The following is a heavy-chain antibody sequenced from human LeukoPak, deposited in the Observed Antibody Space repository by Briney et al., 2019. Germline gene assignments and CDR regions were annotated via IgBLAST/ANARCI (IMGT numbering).Heavy chain of an antibody. J-gene: IGHJ3*02. V-gene: IGHV5-51*01. CDR1: GYSFTSYW. D-gene: IGHD3-16*01. CDR2: IYPGDSDT. Sequence: NPGESLKISCKGSGYSFTSYWIGWVRQMPGKGLEWMGIIYPGDSDTRYSPSFQGQVTISADKSISTAYLQWSSLKASDTVMYYCARHDRLRGEPGPPVAFDIWGQGTMVTVSS. CDR3: ARHDRLRGEPGPPVAFDI.